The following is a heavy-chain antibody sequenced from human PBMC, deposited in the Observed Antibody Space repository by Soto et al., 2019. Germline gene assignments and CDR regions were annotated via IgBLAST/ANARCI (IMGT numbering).Heavy chain of an antibody. Sequence: GGSLRLSCTASGFTFGDYAMSWFRQAPGKGLEWVGFIRSKAYGGTTECAASVKGRYTITRDDSKSIAYLQMNSLKTEDTAVYYCTIGVYGYHDAFDIWGQGTMVTVSS. CDR1: GFTFGDYA. CDR3: TIGVYGYHDAFDI. J-gene: IGHJ3*02. V-gene: IGHV3-49*03. D-gene: IGHD5-18*01. CDR2: IRSKAYGGTT.